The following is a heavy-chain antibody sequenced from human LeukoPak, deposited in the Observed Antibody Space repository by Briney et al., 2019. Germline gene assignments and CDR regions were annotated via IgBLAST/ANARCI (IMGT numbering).Heavy chain of an antibody. CDR3: ARGHDFWSGYPFDY. V-gene: IGHV4-34*01. D-gene: IGHD3-3*01. Sequence: SETLPLTCAVYGGSFSGYYWSWIRQPPGKGLEWIGEINHSGSTNYNPSLKSRVTISVDTSKNQFSLKLSSVTAADTAVYYCARGHDFWSGYPFDYWGQGTLVTVSS. CDR1: GGSFSGYY. CDR2: INHSGST. J-gene: IGHJ4*02.